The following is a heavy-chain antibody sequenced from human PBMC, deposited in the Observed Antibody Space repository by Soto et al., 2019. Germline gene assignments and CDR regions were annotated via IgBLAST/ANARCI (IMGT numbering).Heavy chain of an antibody. J-gene: IGHJ4*02. V-gene: IGHV3-30*18. Sequence: GGSLRLSCAASGFTFSTYGMHWVRQAPGKGLEWVAVISYDGSNKYYADSVKGRFTISRDNSKNTLYLQMNSLRAEDTAVYYCAKDVCGGSCYYFDYWGQGTLVTVSS. CDR3: AKDVCGGSCYYFDY. CDR1: GFTFSTYG. CDR2: ISYDGSNK. D-gene: IGHD2-15*01.